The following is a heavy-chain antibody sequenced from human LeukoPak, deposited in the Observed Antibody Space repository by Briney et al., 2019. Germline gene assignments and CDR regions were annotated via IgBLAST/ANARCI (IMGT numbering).Heavy chain of an antibody. D-gene: IGHD2-15*01. CDR2: IWYDGSNK. Sequence: GGSLRLSCAASGFTVSSYGMHWVRQAPGKGLEWVAVIWYDGSNKYYADSVKGRFTISRDNSKNTLYLQMNSLRAEDTAVYYCARAGYCSGGSCYGVDYWGQGTLVTVSS. CDR3: ARAGYCSGGSCYGVDY. CDR1: GFTVSSYG. J-gene: IGHJ4*02. V-gene: IGHV3-33*08.